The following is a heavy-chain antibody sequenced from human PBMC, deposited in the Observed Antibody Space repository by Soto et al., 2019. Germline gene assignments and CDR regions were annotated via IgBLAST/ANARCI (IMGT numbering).Heavy chain of an antibody. J-gene: IGHJ4*02. D-gene: IGHD3-10*01. Sequence: QVKLQESGSGLVKPSQTLSLTCTVSGVSLSTGRYTWNWIRQPPGKGLEWIGYTYYGGRTYYNPSLKSRLSISVDKSRNQFSLRLNFVTAADTAVYFCARDRHYGFDFWGQGALVIVTS. CDR2: TYYGGRT. CDR3: ARDRHYGFDF. CDR1: GVSLSTGRYT. V-gene: IGHV4-30-2*01.